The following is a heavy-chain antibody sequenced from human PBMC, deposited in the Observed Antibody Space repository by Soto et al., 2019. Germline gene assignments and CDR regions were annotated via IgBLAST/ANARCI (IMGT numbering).Heavy chain of an antibody. CDR2: IWYDGSNK. CDR1: GFTFSSFG. J-gene: IGHJ4*02. Sequence: PGGSLRLSCAASGFTFSSFGMHWVRQTPGKGLEGVAVIWYDGSNKYYADPVRGRFTISRDNSKNTLYLQMSSLRAEDTAVYYCARGIGRSDWQYFDYWGQGTLVTVSS. CDR3: ARGIGRSDWQYFDY. D-gene: IGHD3-9*01. V-gene: IGHV3-33*01.